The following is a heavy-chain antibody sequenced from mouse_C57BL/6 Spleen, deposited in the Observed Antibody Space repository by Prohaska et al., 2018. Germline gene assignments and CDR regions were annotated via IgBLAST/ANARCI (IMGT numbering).Heavy chain of an antibody. D-gene: IGHD1-1*01. CDR1: GFTFSNYW. Sequence: EVKLEESGGGLVQPGGSMKLSCVASGFTFSNYWMNWVRQYPEKGLEWVAQIRLKSYNYATNYAESVKGRFTISRDDSKSSVYLQMNNLRAEDTGIYYCTGPGSSLGDWGQGTTLTVSS. CDR2: IRLKSYNYAT. V-gene: IGHV6-3*01. J-gene: IGHJ2*01. CDR3: TGPGSSLGD.